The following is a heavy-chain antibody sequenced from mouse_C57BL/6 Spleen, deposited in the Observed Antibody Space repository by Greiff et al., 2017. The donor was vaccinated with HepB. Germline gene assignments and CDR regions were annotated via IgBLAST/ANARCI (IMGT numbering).Heavy chain of an antibody. V-gene: IGHV1-61*01. CDR2: IYPSDSET. CDR3: AKSAVTTVVATDFDY. J-gene: IGHJ2*01. D-gene: IGHD1-1*01. Sequence: QVQLQQPGAELVRPGSSVKLSCKASGYTFPSYWMDWVKQRPGQGLEWIGNIYPSDSETYYNQKFKDKATLTVDKSSSTAYMQLSSLTSEDSAVYYCAKSAVTTVVATDFDYWGQGTTLTVSS. CDR1: GYTFPSYW.